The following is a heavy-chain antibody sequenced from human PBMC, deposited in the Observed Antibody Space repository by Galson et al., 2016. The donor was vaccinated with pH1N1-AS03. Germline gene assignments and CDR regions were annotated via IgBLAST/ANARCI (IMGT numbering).Heavy chain of an antibody. CDR1: GDSLDTFS. V-gene: IGHV4-59*01. D-gene: IGHD3-10*01. CDR2: TFYGGST. Sequence: ETLSLTCSVSGDSLDTFSWTWIRQPPGKGLEWIGFTFYGGSTHYNPSLKSRIAISVDTSKNLFSLQLKSVTAADTAVYYCASRSSVLYSYGSDVWGQGTTVIVSS. CDR3: ASRSSVLYSYGSDV. J-gene: IGHJ6*02.